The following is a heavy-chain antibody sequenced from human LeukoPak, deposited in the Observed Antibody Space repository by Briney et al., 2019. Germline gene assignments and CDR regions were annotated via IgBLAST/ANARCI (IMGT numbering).Heavy chain of an antibody. CDR1: GGTFSSYA. J-gene: IGHJ6*04. D-gene: IGHD4-17*01. Sequence: SVKVSCKASGGTFSSYAISWVRQAPGQGLEWMGGIIPIFGTANYAQKFQGRVTITADKSTSTAYMELSSLRSEDTAVYYYARAHGDYVRYYYGMDVWGKGTTVTVSS. CDR3: ARAHGDYVRYYYGMDV. CDR2: IIPIFGTA. V-gene: IGHV1-69*06.